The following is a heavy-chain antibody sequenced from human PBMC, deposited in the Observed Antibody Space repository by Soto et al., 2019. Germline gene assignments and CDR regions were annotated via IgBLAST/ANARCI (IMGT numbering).Heavy chain of an antibody. D-gene: IGHD3-10*01. CDR3: ARSTYYYGSGSYFIGY. V-gene: IGHV3-48*02. CDR2: ISSSSSTI. J-gene: IGHJ4*02. Sequence: EVQLVESGGGLVQPGGSLRLSCAASGFTFSSYSMNWVRQAPGKGLEWVSYISSSSSTIYYADSVKGRFTISRDNAKNSLYLQMNSLGDEDTAVYYCARSTYYYGSGSYFIGYWGQGTLVTVSS. CDR1: GFTFSSYS.